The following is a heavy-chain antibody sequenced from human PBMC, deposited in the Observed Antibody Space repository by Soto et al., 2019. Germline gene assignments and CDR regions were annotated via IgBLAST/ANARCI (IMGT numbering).Heavy chain of an antibody. V-gene: IGHV4-39*07. CDR3: AKDKITGLFDY. CDR2: IFYSGST. J-gene: IGHJ4*02. CDR1: GDSISSSNYF. D-gene: IGHD2-8*02. Sequence: SETLSLTCTVSGDSISSSNYFWGWIRQPPGKGLEWIGTIFYSGSTYYNPSLKSRDTISVDTSKNQFSLKLTSVTAADTAVYYCAKDKITGLFDYWGQGTLVTVCS.